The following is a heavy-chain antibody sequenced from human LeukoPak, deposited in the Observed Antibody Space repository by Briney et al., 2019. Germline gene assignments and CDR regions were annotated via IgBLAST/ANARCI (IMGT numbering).Heavy chain of an antibody. J-gene: IGHJ4*02. CDR1: GFTFGNYA. D-gene: IGHD3-22*01. Sequence: GGSLRLSCAASGFTFGNYAMSWVRQAPGKGLEWVSAISGSGGSTYYADSVKGRFTISRDNSKNTLYLQMNSLRAEDTAVYYCAKDSPDDSSGLWGQGTLVTVSS. CDR3: AKDSPDDSSGL. CDR2: ISGSGGST. V-gene: IGHV3-23*01.